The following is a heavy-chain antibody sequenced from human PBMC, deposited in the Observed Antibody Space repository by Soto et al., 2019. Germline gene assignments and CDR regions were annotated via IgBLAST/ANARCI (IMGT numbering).Heavy chain of an antibody. V-gene: IGHV3-33*01. Sequence: QVQLVESGGGVVQPGRSLRLSCAASGFTFSSYGMHWVRQAPGKGLEWVAVIWYDGSNKYYADSVKGRFTISRDNSKNTLYLQMNSLRAEDTAVYYCARDGGATVTTGYFDYWGQGTLVTVSS. J-gene: IGHJ4*02. D-gene: IGHD4-17*01. CDR3: ARDGGATVTTGYFDY. CDR1: GFTFSSYG. CDR2: IWYDGSNK.